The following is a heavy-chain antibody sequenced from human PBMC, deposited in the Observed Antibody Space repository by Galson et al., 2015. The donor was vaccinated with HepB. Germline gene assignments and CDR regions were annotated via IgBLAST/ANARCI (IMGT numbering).Heavy chain of an antibody. D-gene: IGHD3-10*01. CDR2: IGAGRDT. Sequence: SLRLSCAASGFTFTTYDFHWVRQAPGKGLEWVSAIGAGRDTYYPDSVRGRFTISRENAKNSVFLQMNSLTAGDTAVYYCTREIHDTINTDWFFDLWGRGTLVTVSS. CDR3: TREIHDTINTDWFFDL. J-gene: IGHJ2*01. CDR1: GFTFTTYD. V-gene: IGHV3-13*01.